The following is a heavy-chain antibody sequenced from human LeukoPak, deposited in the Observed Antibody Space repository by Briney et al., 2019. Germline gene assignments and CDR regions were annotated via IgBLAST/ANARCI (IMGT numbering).Heavy chain of an antibody. D-gene: IGHD4-17*01. CDR1: GVTLSNYA. Sequence: GGSLRLSCTASGVTLSNYAMHWVRRPPGRGLEWVAVISFDGTNKYYGDSVEGRFSVSRDNSKNTLYLQMNSLRPDDTAMYYCATDYGDYEPIDYWGQATLVTVSS. V-gene: IGHV3-30*04. CDR3: ATDYGDYEPIDY. CDR2: ISFDGTNK. J-gene: IGHJ4*02.